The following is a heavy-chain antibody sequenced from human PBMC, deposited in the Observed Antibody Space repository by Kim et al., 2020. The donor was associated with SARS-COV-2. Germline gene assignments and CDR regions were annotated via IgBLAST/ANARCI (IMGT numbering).Heavy chain of an antibody. CDR2: ISYDGSNK. CDR3: TSGWTKTNYYYYGMDV. J-gene: IGHJ6*02. V-gene: IGHV3-30*03. CDR1: GFTFSSYG. D-gene: IGHD6-19*01. Sequence: GGSLRLSCAASGFTFSSYGMHWVRQAPGKGLEWVAVISYDGSNKYYADSVKGRFTISRDNSKNTLYLQMNSLRAEDTAVYYCTSGWTKTNYYYYGMDVWGQGTTVTVSS.